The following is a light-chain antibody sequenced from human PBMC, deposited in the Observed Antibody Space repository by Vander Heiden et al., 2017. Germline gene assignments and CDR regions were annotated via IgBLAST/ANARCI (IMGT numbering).Light chain of an antibody. V-gene: IGKV4-1*01. CDR1: QSVLYSSNNENY. J-gene: IGKJ5*01. Sequence: DIVMTQSPDSLAVPLGERATITCKSSQSVLYSSNNENYLAWYQQKAGQPPKLLIYWASTRESGVPDRFSGSGSGTDFTLTISSLQAEDVAVYYCQQYSSTPINFGQGTRVEIK. CDR3: QQYSSTPIN. CDR2: WAS.